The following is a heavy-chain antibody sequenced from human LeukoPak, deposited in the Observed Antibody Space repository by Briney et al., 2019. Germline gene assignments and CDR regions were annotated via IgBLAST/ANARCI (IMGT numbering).Heavy chain of an antibody. D-gene: IGHD3-10*01. Sequence: GGSLRLSCAASGFTLSSYWMNWLRQGPGKGLVWVSRINSDGSTTSYADSVKGRFTISRDNAKNTLYLQMNSLRAEDTAVYYCTRGPYSGSATYYNDYWGQGTLFTVSS. J-gene: IGHJ4*02. V-gene: IGHV3-74*01. CDR1: GFTLSSYW. CDR2: INSDGSTT. CDR3: TRGPYSGSATYYNDY.